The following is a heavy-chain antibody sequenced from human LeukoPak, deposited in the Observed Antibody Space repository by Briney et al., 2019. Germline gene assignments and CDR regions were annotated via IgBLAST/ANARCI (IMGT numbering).Heavy chain of an antibody. CDR1: GFTFSSYA. D-gene: IGHD6-19*01. V-gene: IGHV3-30*04. CDR3: AREPADIAVAGTIYFDY. J-gene: IGHJ4*02. CDR2: ISYDGSNK. Sequence: PGGSLRLSCAASGFTFSSYAMHWVRQAPGKGLEWVAVISYDGSNKYYADSVKGRFTISRDNSKNTLYLQMNSLRAEDTAVYYCAREPADIAVAGTIYFDYWGQGTLVTVSS.